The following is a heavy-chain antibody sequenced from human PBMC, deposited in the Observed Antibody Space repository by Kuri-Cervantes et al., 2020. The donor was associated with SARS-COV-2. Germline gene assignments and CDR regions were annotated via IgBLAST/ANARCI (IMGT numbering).Heavy chain of an antibody. CDR2: IIPILGPA. CDR1: GGTFRNYG. J-gene: IGHJ6*02. Sequence: GGSLRLSCKASGGTFRNYGFSWVRQAPGQRLEWMGGIIPILGPANYAPRFQGRATITADQSTNIAYVELNSLTSEDTAVYYCAGGGVATPYYAMDVWGQGTTVTVSS. D-gene: IGHD2-21*01. V-gene: IGHV1-69*01. CDR3: AGGGVATPYYAMDV.